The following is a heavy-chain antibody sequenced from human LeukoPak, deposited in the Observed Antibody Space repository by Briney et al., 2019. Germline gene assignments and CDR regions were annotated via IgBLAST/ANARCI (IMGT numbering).Heavy chain of an antibody. CDR2: FDPEDGET. CDR1: GYTLTELS. Sequence: ASVKVSCKVSGYTLTELSMHWVRQAPGKGLEWMGGFDPEDGETIYAQKFQGRVTMTEDTYTDTAYMELSSLRSEDTAVYYCATDSRGVGNAFDIWGQGTMVTVSS. D-gene: IGHD3-10*01. J-gene: IGHJ3*02. V-gene: IGHV1-24*01. CDR3: ATDSRGVGNAFDI.